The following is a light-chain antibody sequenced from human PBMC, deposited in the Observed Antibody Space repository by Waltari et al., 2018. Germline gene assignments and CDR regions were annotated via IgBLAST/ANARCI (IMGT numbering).Light chain of an antibody. J-gene: IGLJ3*02. Sequence: QSALTQPPSASGSPVQSVTISCTGTSSDVGGYEYVSWYQHHPGKAPKLMIYEVSKRPSGVPDRFSGSKSGNTASLTVSGLQAEDEGDYCCSSYAGGSTLGVFGGGTKLTVL. CDR3: SSYAGGSTLGV. CDR1: SSDVGGYEY. CDR2: EVS. V-gene: IGLV2-8*01.